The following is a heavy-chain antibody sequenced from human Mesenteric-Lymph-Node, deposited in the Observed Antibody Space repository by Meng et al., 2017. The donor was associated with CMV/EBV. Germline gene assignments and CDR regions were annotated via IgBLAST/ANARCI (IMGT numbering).Heavy chain of an antibody. J-gene: IGHJ4*02. CDR2: IYSGGST. CDR3: ARMDGSGSHDYFDY. D-gene: IGHD3-10*01. CDR1: GFTVSSNY. Sequence: GESLKISCAASGFTVSSNYMSWVRQAPGKGLEWVSVIYSGGSTYYADSVKGRFTISRDNAKNSLYLQMNSLRAEDTAVYYCARMDGSGSHDYFDYWGQGTLVTVSS. V-gene: IGHV3-66*01.